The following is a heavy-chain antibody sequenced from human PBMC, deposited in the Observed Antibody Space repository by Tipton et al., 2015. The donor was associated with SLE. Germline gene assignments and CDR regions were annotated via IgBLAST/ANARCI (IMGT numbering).Heavy chain of an antibody. Sequence: LRLSCAASGFTFSSYGMHWVRQAPGKGLEWVAVISYDGSNKYYADSVKGRFTISRDNSKNTLYLQMNSLRAEDTAVYYCVKDGQLPYGNYYYGMDVWGQGTTVTVSS. CDR2: ISYDGSNK. CDR1: GFTFSSYG. V-gene: IGHV3-30*18. D-gene: IGHD2-2*02. CDR3: VKDGQLPYGNYYYGMDV. J-gene: IGHJ6*02.